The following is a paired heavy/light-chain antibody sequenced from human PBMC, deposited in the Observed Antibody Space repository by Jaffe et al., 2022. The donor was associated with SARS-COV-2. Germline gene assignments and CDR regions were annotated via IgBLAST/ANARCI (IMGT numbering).Light chain of an antibody. CDR2: DNN. J-gene: IGLJ3*02. Sequence: QSVLTQPPSVSGAPGQRVAISCAGSSSNIGAGYDVHWYQQLPGTAPKLLIYDNNKRPSGVPDRFSGSQSGSSASLAITGLQAEDEADYYCQSHDSSLSLWVFGGGTKLTVL. CDR3: QSHDSSLSLWV. CDR1: SSNIGAGYD. V-gene: IGLV1-40*01.
Heavy chain of an antibody. CDR2: IYPGNSDT. CDR3: ARRYYSGSSYWSYFYMDV. J-gene: IGHJ6*03. Sequence: EVQLVQSGAEVKKPGESLKISCRGSGYTFSNYWIGWVRQTPGKGLEWMGIIYPGNSDTRYSPSFQGQVTISADKSINTAYVQWGSLMASDTAIYYCARRYYSGSSYWSYFYMDVWGEGTTVTVSS. CDR1: GYTFSNYW. D-gene: IGHD6-13*01. V-gene: IGHV5-51*01.